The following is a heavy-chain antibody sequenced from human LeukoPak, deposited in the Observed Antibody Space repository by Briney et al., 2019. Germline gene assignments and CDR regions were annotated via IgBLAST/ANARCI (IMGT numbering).Heavy chain of an antibody. V-gene: IGHV3-7*01. D-gene: IGHD6-13*01. Sequence: GGSLRLSCAASGFTFSSYWMSWVRQVPGKGLEWVANIKQDGSEKYYVDSAKGRFTISRDNAKNSLYLQMNSLRAEDTAVYYCARATQLENYYYYYMDVWGKGTTVTVSS. J-gene: IGHJ6*03. CDR3: ARATQLENYYYYYMDV. CDR1: GFTFSSYW. CDR2: IKQDGSEK.